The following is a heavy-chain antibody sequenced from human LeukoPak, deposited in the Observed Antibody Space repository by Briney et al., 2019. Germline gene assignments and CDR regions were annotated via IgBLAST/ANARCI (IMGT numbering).Heavy chain of an antibody. CDR3: ARVLYVPAGTLHYYGMDV. V-gene: IGHV4-59*01. CDR2: IYYSGST. J-gene: IGHJ6*02. CDR1: GGSISSYY. Sequence: SETLSLTCTVSGGSISSYYWSWIRQPPGKGLEWIGYIYYSGSTNYNPSLKSRVTISVDTSKNQFSLKLSSVTAADTAVYYCARVLYVPAGTLHYYGMDVWGQGTTVTVSS. D-gene: IGHD6-13*01.